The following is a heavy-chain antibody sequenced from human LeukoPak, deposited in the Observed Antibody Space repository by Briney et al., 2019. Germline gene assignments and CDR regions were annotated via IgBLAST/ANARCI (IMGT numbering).Heavy chain of an antibody. Sequence: GGSLRLSCAASGFTVSSNYMSWVRQAPGKGLEWVSVIYSGGSTYYADSVKGRFTISRDNSKNTLYLQMNSLRAEDTAVYYCARAGRDGYNYADYWGQGTLVTVSS. CDR3: ARAGRDGYNYADY. CDR2: IYSGGST. J-gene: IGHJ4*02. D-gene: IGHD5-24*01. CDR1: GFTVSSNY. V-gene: IGHV3-53*01.